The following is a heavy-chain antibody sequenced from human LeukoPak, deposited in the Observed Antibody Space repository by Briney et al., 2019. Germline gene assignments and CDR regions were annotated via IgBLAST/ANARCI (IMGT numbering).Heavy chain of an antibody. CDR2: IYYSGST. V-gene: IGHV4-38-2*02. CDR3: ARDVDCNFDY. Sequence: GSLRLSCAASGFTFSDYYMSWIRQAPGKGLEWIGSIYYSGSTYYNPSLKSRVTISVDTSKNQFSLKLSSVTAADTAVYYCARDVDCNFDYWGQGTLVTVSS. J-gene: IGHJ4*02. D-gene: IGHD2-21*02. CDR1: GFTFSDYY.